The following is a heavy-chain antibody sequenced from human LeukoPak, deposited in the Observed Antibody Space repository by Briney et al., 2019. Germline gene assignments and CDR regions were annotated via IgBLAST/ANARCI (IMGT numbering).Heavy chain of an antibody. Sequence: GGSLRLSCAASGFTFSSHWMNWVRQVPGKGLVWVSRINTDGSSTIYVDPVKGRFTISRDNAKNMLYLQMNSLRVEDTAVYYCARAGVNNWFDPWGQGALVIVSS. CDR1: GFTFSSHW. D-gene: IGHD3-10*01. CDR2: INTDGSST. V-gene: IGHV3-74*01. J-gene: IGHJ5*02. CDR3: ARAGVNNWFDP.